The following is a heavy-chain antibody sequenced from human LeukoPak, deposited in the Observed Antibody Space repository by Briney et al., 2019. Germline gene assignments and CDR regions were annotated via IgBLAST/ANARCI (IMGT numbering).Heavy chain of an antibody. CDR2: INPNSGGT. CDR1: GYTFTSYG. D-gene: IGHD3-22*01. J-gene: IGHJ3*02. V-gene: IGHV1-2*02. CDR3: AGGSVVMSLDI. Sequence: GASVNVSCKASGYTFTSYGISWVRQAPGQGLEWMGWINPNSGGTNYAQKFQGRVTVTRDTSISTAYMELSRLRSDDTAVYYCAGGSVVMSLDIWGQGTTVTVS.